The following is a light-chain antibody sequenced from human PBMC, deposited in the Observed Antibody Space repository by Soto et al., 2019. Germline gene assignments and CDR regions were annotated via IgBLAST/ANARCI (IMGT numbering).Light chain of an antibody. J-gene: IGKJ1*01. CDR3: QQSYSTPRT. CDR2: AAS. CDR1: QSISSY. Sequence: DIQMTQSPSSLSASVGDRVTITCRASQSISSYLNWYQQKPGQAPKLLIYAASSLQSGLPSRFSSSGSGTDFTLTISRLLPEDFATYYCQQSYSTPRTFGQGTKVEIK. V-gene: IGKV1-39*01.